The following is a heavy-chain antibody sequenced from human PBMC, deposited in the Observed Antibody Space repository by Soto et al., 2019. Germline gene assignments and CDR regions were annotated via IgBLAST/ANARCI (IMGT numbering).Heavy chain of an antibody. V-gene: IGHV3-30*18. CDR1: GSIFSSYG. CDR3: AKYGSGSSLLYYIDY. CDR2: TSYDGRNN. D-gene: IGHD3-10*01. J-gene: IGHJ4*02. Sequence: PGGSLRLSCAASGSIFSSYGMHWVRQAPGKGLEWVAVTSYDGRNNNYADSVRGRFTISRDNSKNTLYLQMNSLRAEDTAVYYCAKYGSGSSLLYYIDYWGQGTLVTVSS.